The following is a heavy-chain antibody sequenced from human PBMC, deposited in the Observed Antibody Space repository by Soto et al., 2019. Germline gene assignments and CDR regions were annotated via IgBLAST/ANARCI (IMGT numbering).Heavy chain of an antibody. D-gene: IGHD1-20*01. Sequence: GGSLRLSCAASGFTFSSYGMHWVRQAPGKGLEWVAVIWYDGSNKYYADSVKGRFTISRDNSKNTLYLQMNSLRAEDTAVYYCASDNWNSDPPRSEVIYYYYYGMDVWGQGTTVTVSS. J-gene: IGHJ6*02. V-gene: IGHV3-33*01. CDR3: ASDNWNSDPPRSEVIYYYYYGMDV. CDR1: GFTFSSYG. CDR2: IWYDGSNK.